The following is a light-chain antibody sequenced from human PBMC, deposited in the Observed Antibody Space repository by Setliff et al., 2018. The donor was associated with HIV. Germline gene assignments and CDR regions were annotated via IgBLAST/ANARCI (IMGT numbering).Light chain of an antibody. Sequence: QSALAQPASVSGSPGQSITISCTGSISDVGGYDYVSWYQQNPGKAPKVLIYEVSNRPSGISNRFSGSKSGNTASLTISGLQTEDEADYYCSSFSSRTLVIFGGGTKVTVL. CDR3: SSFSSRTLVI. J-gene: IGLJ2*01. CDR2: EVS. V-gene: IGLV2-14*01. CDR1: ISDVGGYDY.